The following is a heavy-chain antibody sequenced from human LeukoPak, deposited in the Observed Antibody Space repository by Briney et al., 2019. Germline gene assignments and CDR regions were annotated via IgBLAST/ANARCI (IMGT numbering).Heavy chain of an antibody. D-gene: IGHD6-13*01. V-gene: IGHV3-30*04. CDR1: GFTFSMSS. CDR3: ARGRAGIAAAGFDY. Sequence: GGSLRLSCAPSGFTFSMSSMHWVRLAPGKGLEWLAGISFDGANKFSGDSVKGRFSISRDNSKNTLYLQMNSLRLDDTAVYFCARGRAGIAAAGFDYWGQGTLVTVS. CDR2: ISFDGANK. J-gene: IGHJ4*02.